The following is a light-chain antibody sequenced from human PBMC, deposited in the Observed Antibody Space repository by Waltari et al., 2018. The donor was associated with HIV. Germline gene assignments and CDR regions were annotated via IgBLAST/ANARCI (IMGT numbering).Light chain of an antibody. CDR1: QSVSSN. J-gene: IGKJ1*01. CDR3: QHYNNWLRT. Sequence: ELVMTQSPVTLSVSPGARAPLSCRASQSVSSNLAWYQQKPGQAPRLLIYAASTRATGIPARFSGSGSGTEFTLTISSLRSEDIAVYYCQHYNNWLRTFGQGTKVEIK. CDR2: AAS. V-gene: IGKV3-15*01.